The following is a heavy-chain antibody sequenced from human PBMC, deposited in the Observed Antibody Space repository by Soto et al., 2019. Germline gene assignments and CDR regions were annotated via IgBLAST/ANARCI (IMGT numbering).Heavy chain of an antibody. CDR2: MNPNSDNT. Sequence: QVQLVQSGAEVKKPGASVKVSCKASGYTFTRYDINWVRQATGQGLEWMGWMNPNSDNTGYAQKFQGRVTMTRNTSISTAYMELSSLRSADTAVYYCARVGFFPSSGMDVWGQGTTVTVSS. V-gene: IGHV1-8*01. D-gene: IGHD3-10*01. CDR1: GYTFTRYD. J-gene: IGHJ6*02. CDR3: ARVGFFPSSGMDV.